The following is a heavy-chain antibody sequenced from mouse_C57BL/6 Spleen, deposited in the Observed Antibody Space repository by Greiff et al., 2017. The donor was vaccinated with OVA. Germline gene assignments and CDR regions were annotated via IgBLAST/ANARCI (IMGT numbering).Heavy chain of an antibody. Sequence: VQLQQSGPELVKPGASVKISCKASGYTFTDYYMNWVKQSHGKSLEWIGDINPNNGGTSYNQKFKGKATLTVDKSSSTAYMELRSLTSEDSAVYYCARTVSYSNYFDYWGQGTTLTVSS. CDR2: INPNNGGT. CDR1: GYTFTDYY. V-gene: IGHV1-26*01. J-gene: IGHJ2*01. CDR3: ARTVSYSNYFDY. D-gene: IGHD2-5*01.